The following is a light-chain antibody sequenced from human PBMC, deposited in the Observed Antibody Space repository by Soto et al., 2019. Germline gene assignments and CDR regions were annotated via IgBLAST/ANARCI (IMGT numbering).Light chain of an antibody. V-gene: IGKV3-15*01. CDR1: ESVSGN. J-gene: IGKJ5*01. CDR2: DTA. CDR3: QQYSKCPT. Sequence: EIVMTQSPATLSVSPGERATLSCRASESVSGNLAWYQQKPGQAPRLLIYDTASRATTIPARFSGSGSGTEFTLTISSLLSEDFAVYYCQQYSKCPTLGQGTRLEIQ.